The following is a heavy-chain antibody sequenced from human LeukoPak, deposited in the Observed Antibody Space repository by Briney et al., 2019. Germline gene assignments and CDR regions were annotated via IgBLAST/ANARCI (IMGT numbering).Heavy chain of an antibody. Sequence: PSETLSLTCAVYAGSFSGFYWSWIRQPPGKGLEWIGEINQSGSTNYNPSLKSRVTISIDTSKNQFSLNLSSVTAADTAVYYCARQTGSGLFILPGGQGTLVTVSS. CDR3: ARQTGSGLFILP. CDR2: INQSGST. J-gene: IGHJ4*02. V-gene: IGHV4-34*01. CDR1: AGSFSGFY. D-gene: IGHD3/OR15-3a*01.